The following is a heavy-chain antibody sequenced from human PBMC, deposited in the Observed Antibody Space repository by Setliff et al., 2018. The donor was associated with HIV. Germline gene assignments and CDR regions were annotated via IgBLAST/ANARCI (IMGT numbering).Heavy chain of an antibody. Sequence: NPSETLSLTCTVSGDSISNYYWSWVRQPPGKGLEWIGYIYTTGSTNYNPSLKSRVTMSVDTSKNQFSLKLSSVTAADTAVYYCARGFDYAQRPPLYYFDYWGQGTLVTVSS. D-gene: IGHD2-2*01. CDR3: ARGFDYAQRPPLYYFDY. CDR1: GDSISNYY. J-gene: IGHJ4*02. CDR2: IYTTGST. V-gene: IGHV4-4*09.